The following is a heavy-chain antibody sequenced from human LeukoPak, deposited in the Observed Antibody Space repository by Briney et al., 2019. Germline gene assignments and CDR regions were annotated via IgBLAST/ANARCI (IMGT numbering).Heavy chain of an antibody. D-gene: IGHD1-7*01. V-gene: IGHV1-18*01. J-gene: IGHJ6*03. CDR3: ARDRAGPNWNYSRYMDV. CDR1: GYTFTSYG. Sequence: GASVKVSCKASGYTFTSYGISWVRQAPGQGLEWMGWISAYNGNTNYAQKLQGRVTMTTDTSTSTAYMELRSLRSDDTAVYYCARDRAGPNWNYSRYMDVWGKGTTVTVSS. CDR2: ISAYNGNT.